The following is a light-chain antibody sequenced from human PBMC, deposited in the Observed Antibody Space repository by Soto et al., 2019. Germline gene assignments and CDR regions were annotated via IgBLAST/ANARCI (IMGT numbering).Light chain of an antibody. CDR1: QSVSSNY. CDR2: GAS. CDR3: QQYGSLFT. Sequence: EIVLTQSPGTLSLSPGERATLSCRASQSVSSNYLAWYQQKPGQAPRLLIYGASNRATGIPDRFSGSGSGTEFTLTISRLEPEDFAVYYCQQYGSLFTFGPGTKVDIK. J-gene: IGKJ3*01. V-gene: IGKV3-20*01.